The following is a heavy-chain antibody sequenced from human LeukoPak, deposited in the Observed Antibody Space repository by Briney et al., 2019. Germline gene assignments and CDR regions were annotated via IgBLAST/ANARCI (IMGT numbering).Heavy chain of an antibody. CDR3: ARDPKDYGDYGEAYDY. Sequence: ASVKVSCKASGYTFTSYYMHWVRQAPGQGLEWMGIINPSGGSTSYAQKFQGRVTMTRDMSTSTVYMELSSLRSEDTAVYYCARDPKDYGDYGEAYDYWGQGTLVTVSS. V-gene: IGHV1-46*01. D-gene: IGHD4-17*01. CDR2: INPSGGST. J-gene: IGHJ4*02. CDR1: GYTFTSYY.